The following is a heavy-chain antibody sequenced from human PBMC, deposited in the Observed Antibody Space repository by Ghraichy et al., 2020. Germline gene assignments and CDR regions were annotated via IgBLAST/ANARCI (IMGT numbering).Heavy chain of an antibody. D-gene: IGHD3-16*01. CDR3: ARHHWRGNDAFDI. CDR2: IDHSGNT. CDR1: GGSIISSNW. J-gene: IGHJ3*02. Sequence: SETLSLTCAVSGGSIISSNWWSWVRQPPGKGLEWIAEIDHSGNTNYNPSLKSRVTISVDTSKNQFSLKLSSVTAADTAVYYCARHHWRGNDAFDIWGQGTLVTVSS. V-gene: IGHV4-4*02.